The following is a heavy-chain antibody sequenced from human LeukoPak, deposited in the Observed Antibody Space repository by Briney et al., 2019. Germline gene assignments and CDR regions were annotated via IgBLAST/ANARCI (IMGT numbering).Heavy chain of an antibody. CDR2: ISGSGGST. J-gene: IGHJ5*02. V-gene: IGHV3-23*01. D-gene: IGHD1-26*01. CDR3: ARDLRVGATTWFDP. CDR1: GFTFSSYA. Sequence: GGSVRLSCAASGFTFSSYAMSWVRRAPGKGLEWVSAISGSGGSTYYADSVKGRFTISRDNSKNTLYLQMNSLRDEDTAVYYCARDLRVGATTWFDPWGQGTLVTVSP.